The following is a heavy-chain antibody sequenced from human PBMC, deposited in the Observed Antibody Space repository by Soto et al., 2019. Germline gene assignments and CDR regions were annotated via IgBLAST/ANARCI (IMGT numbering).Heavy chain of an antibody. CDR1: GYTFTNYY. V-gene: IGHV1-46*01. CDR2: INPSGDRT. Sequence: QVQLVQSGAEVKKPGASVKVSCKASGYTFTNYYMHWVRQAPGQGLEWMGIINPSGDRTSYAPKFQGRVTMTRDTSTSTVDLELSSLRSEDTALYYCARGGGYCSGPSCFDFDPWGQGTLVTVSS. J-gene: IGHJ5*02. CDR3: ARGGGYCSGPSCFDFDP. D-gene: IGHD2-15*01.